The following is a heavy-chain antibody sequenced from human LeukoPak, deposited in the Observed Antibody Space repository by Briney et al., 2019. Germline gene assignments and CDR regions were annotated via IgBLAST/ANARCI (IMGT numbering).Heavy chain of an antibody. D-gene: IGHD6-13*01. CDR2: ISGSGGST. Sequence: GGSLRLSCAASGFTFSSYAMSWVRQAPGKGLEWVSAISGSGGSTYYADSVKGRFTISRDNTKNTLYLQMNSLRAEDTAVYYCATAPRVAAAGTSKIKYYYGMDVWGQGTTVTVSS. CDR3: ATAPRVAAAGTSKIKYYYGMDV. J-gene: IGHJ6*02. V-gene: IGHV3-23*01. CDR1: GFTFSSYA.